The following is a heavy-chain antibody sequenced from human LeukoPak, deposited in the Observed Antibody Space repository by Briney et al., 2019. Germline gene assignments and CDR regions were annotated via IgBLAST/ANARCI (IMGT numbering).Heavy chain of an antibody. D-gene: IGHD5-12*01. CDR3: GRGGYTSYDY. CDR2: INPSGGSP. V-gene: IGHV1-46*01. J-gene: IGHJ4*02. CDR1: GYTFTNYF. Sequence: GASVKVSCKASGYTFTNYFIHWVRQAPGQGLEWMGIINPSGGSPTYAQKFQGRVTITRDTSTTTVYMELSSPRSEDTAVYYCGRGGYTSYDYWGQGTLVTVSS.